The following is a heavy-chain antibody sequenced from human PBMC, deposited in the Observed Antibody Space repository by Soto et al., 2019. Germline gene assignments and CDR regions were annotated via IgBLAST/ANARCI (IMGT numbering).Heavy chain of an antibody. Sequence: QITLKESGPTLVKPTQTLTLTCTFSGFSLSTTGVGVAWIRQPPGKALQWLALIYWNDDKRYSPSLKSRLTITKDTSKNQVVLTMANMDPVDTATYYCAHIPSVLRYFDWLPYFDYWGQGTLVTVSS. J-gene: IGHJ4*02. CDR2: IYWNDDK. V-gene: IGHV2-5*01. D-gene: IGHD3-9*01. CDR3: AHIPSVLRYFDWLPYFDY. CDR1: GFSLSTTGVG.